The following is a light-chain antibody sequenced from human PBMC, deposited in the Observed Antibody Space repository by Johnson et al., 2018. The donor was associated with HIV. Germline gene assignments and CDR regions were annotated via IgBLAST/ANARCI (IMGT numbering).Light chain of an antibody. CDR1: SSNIGNNY. J-gene: IGLJ1*01. CDR2: ENN. Sequence: QSVLTQPPSVSAAPGQKVTISCSGSSSNIGNNYVSWYQQLPGTAPKLLIYENNKRPSGIPDRFSGSKSGTSATLATTGLQPENEADYYCGTWDSSLSAYVFGIGTKVTVL. V-gene: IGLV1-51*02. CDR3: GTWDSSLSAYV.